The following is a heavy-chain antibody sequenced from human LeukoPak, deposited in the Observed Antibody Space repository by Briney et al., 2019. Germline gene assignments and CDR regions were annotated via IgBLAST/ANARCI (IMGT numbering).Heavy chain of an antibody. CDR2: IYASGST. CDR3: ARDRTYCSGGSCSPDAFDI. J-gene: IGHJ3*02. D-gene: IGHD2-15*01. Sequence: SETLSLTRTVSGVSISSYYWSLIRQPAGKVLQCLRRIYASGSTRYNPSLKSRVTMSVDTSKNQFSLKLTSVTAADTAVYFCARDRTYCSGGSCSPDAFDIWGQGTMVTVSS. CDR1: GVSISSYY. V-gene: IGHV4-4*07.